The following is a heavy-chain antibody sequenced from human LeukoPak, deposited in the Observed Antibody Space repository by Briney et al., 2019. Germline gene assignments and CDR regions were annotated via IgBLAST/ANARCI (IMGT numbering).Heavy chain of an antibody. CDR1: EFSVSNNY. CDR2: ISSGGSTI. CDR3: ARAWWGEGHFDY. V-gene: IGHV3-11*04. Sequence: GGSLRLSCTASEFSVSNNYMSWVRQAPGRGLEWVSYISSGGSTIYYADSVRGRFTISRDNAKNSLYLQMNSLRAEDTAVYYCARAWWGEGHFDYWGQGTLVTVSS. D-gene: IGHD2-8*02. J-gene: IGHJ4*02.